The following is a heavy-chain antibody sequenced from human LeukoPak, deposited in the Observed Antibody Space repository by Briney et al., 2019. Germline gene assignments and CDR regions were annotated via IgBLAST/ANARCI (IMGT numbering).Heavy chain of an antibody. D-gene: IGHD5-24*01. CDR1: TLTFSAYG. J-gene: IGHJ4*02. V-gene: IGHV3-30*18. Sequence: GGSLTLSCSAATLTFSAYGMNWVRPAPGHGLALVAIISFDGGTSYYADSVKGRFTISRDTSKNTLYLHMDSLRAEDTAVYYCAKSREGVPTRCLDSWGQGTLVTVSS. CDR2: ISFDGGTS. CDR3: AKSREGVPTRCLDS.